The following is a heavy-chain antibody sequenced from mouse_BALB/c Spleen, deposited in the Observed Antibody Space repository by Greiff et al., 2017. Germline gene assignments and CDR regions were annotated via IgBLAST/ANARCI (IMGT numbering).Heavy chain of an antibody. CDR2: IDPENGDT. CDR3: QYGNYVGFAY. V-gene: IGHV14-4*02. CDR1: GFNIKDYY. D-gene: IGHD2-10*02. J-gene: IGHJ3*01. Sequence: DVQLVESGAELVRSGASVKLSCTASGFNIKDYYMHWVKQRPEQGLEWIGWIDPENGDTEYAPKFQGKATMTADTSSNTAYLQLSSLTSEDTAVYYCQYGNYVGFAYWGQGTLVTVSA.